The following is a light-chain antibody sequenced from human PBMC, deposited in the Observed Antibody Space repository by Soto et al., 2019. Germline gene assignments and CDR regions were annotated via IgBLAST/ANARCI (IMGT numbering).Light chain of an antibody. CDR3: QQYGSASVT. CDR1: QSVSSSY. J-gene: IGKJ3*01. V-gene: IGKV3-20*01. Sequence: ELVLTQSPGTLSLSPGERATLSCRASQSVSSSYLAWYQQKPGQATRLLIYGASSRATGIQDRVSGSGSGTDFTLTISRLEPEYFAVYYCQQYGSASVTFGPGTKVDIK. CDR2: GAS.